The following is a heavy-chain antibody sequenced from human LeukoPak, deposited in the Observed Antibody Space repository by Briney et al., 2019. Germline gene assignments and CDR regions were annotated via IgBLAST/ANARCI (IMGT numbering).Heavy chain of an antibody. CDR2: VYYSGST. Sequence: SETLSLTCTVSGGSISTYYWSWIRRPPGKGLEWIGYVYYSGSTDYNPSLNSRVTISVDTSKKQFSLKLSSVTAADTAVYYCATTNRDNFGDYLFDYWGQGTLVTVSS. D-gene: IGHD4-17*01. V-gene: IGHV4-59*01. CDR1: GGSISTYY. CDR3: ATTNRDNFGDYLFDY. J-gene: IGHJ4*02.